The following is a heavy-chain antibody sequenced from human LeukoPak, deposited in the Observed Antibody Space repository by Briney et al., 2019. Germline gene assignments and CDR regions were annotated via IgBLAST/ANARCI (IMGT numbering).Heavy chain of an antibody. CDR3: ARGRSGIVGATPGAFDI. CDR2: IGTAGDT. V-gene: IGHV3-13*01. D-gene: IGHD1-26*01. Sequence: PGGSLRLSCAASGFTFSSYDMHWVRQATGKGLEWVSAIGTAGDTYYPGSVKGRFTISRENAKNSLYLQMNSLRAGDTAVYYCARGRSGIVGATPGAFDIWGQGTMVIVSS. CDR1: GFTFSSYD. J-gene: IGHJ3*02.